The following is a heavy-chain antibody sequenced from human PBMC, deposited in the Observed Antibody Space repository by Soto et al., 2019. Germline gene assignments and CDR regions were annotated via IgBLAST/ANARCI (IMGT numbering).Heavy chain of an antibody. V-gene: IGHV1-69*13. D-gene: IGHD2-15*01. CDR1: GGTFSSYA. CDR2: IIPIFGTA. Sequence: SVKVSCKASGGTFSSYAISWVRQAPGQGLEWMGGIIPIFGTANYAQKFQGRVTITADESTSTAYMELSSLRSEDTAVYYCARVDYCSGGSCYGFDPWGQGTLVTVSS. CDR3: ARVDYCSGGSCYGFDP. J-gene: IGHJ5*02.